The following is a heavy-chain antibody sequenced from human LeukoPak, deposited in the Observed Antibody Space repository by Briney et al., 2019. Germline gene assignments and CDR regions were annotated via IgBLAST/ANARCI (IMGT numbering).Heavy chain of an antibody. Sequence: GGSLRLSCAASGFTFSTYTMHWVRQAPGKGLEWVSSISSTSAYIYYGDSVKGRVTISRDNAKNSLYLQMNSLGAEDTAVYYCARYLGFPPSMIVVGGGFDVWGQGTTVTVSS. CDR1: GFTFSTYT. CDR3: ARYLGFPPSMIVVGGGFDV. V-gene: IGHV3-21*01. D-gene: IGHD3-22*01. J-gene: IGHJ3*01. CDR2: ISSTSAYI.